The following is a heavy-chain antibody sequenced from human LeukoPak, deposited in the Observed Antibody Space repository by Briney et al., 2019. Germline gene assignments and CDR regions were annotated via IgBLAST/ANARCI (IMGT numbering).Heavy chain of an antibody. CDR3: ARVGWGSGYFDY. V-gene: IGHV3-21*01. D-gene: IGHD7-27*01. Sequence: GGSLRLSCAASGFTFSIYSMNWVRQAPGKGLEWVSSISSSSSYIYYADSVKGRFTISRDNAKNSLYLQMNSPRAEDTAVYYCARVGWGSGYFDYWGQGTLVTVSS. CDR1: GFTFSIYS. J-gene: IGHJ4*02. CDR2: ISSSSSYI.